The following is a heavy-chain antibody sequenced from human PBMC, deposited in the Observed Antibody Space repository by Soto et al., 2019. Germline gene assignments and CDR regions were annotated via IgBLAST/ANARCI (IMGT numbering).Heavy chain of an antibody. D-gene: IGHD1-26*01. CDR1: GGTFSSYT. CDR2: IIPILGIA. J-gene: IGHJ4*02. CDR3: ARALLPGTLNY. V-gene: IGHV1-69*02. Sequence: QVQLVQSGAEVKKPGSSVKVSCKASGGTFSSYTISWVRQAPGQGLEWMGRIIPILGIANYAQKCQGRVTITADKSTSTAYMELSSLRSEDAAVYYCARALLPGTLNYWGQGTLVTVSS.